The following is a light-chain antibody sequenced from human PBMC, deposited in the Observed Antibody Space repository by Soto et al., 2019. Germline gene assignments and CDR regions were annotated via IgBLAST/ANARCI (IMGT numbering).Light chain of an antibody. CDR1: QSVSSN. CDR2: DAS. V-gene: IGKV3-11*01. J-gene: IGKJ4*01. Sequence: DIVLTQSPATLSLSPGERATLYCGASQSVSSNLVWYQQKPGQAPRLLIYDASNRATGIPARFSGSGSGTDFTLTISSLEPEDFAVYYCQQRSNWPLTFGGGTKVDIK. CDR3: QQRSNWPLT.